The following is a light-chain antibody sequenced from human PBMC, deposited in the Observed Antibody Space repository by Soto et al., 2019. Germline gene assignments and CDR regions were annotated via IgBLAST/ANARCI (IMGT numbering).Light chain of an antibody. CDR3: QQYNNWPRT. J-gene: IGKJ1*01. V-gene: IGKV3-15*01. Sequence: IVLTQSPGTLSLSPGERATLSCRASQSISSKFLAWYKQQPGQAPRLLIYGASTRATGIPARFSGSGSGTEFTLTISSLQSEDFAVYYCQQYNNWPRTFGQGTKVDI. CDR1: QSISSKF. CDR2: GAS.